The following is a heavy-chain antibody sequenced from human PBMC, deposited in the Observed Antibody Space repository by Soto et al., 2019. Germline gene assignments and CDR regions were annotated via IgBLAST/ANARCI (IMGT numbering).Heavy chain of an antibody. CDR3: ARDGPVYCNRNSCPYNSFFP. J-gene: IGHJ5*02. D-gene: IGHD2-2*01. CDR2: IYYSGST. V-gene: IGHV4-59*01. CDR1: DGSFSTNY. Sequence: SETLSLTCTVYDGSFSTNYWSWIRQPPGKGLEWIGYIYYSGSTDYNPSLKSRVTISVDTAKNQFSLKLSSVTAADTAVYYCARDGPVYCNRNSCPYNSFFPCGQVILVTFSS.